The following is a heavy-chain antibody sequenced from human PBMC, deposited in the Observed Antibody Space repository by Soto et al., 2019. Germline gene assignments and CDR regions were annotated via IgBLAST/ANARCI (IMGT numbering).Heavy chain of an antibody. CDR3: ARGVGSSPPRY. J-gene: IGHJ4*02. CDR1: GGSISSHY. V-gene: IGHV4-4*07. D-gene: IGHD1-26*01. CDR2: IYASGST. Sequence: SETLSLTCTVSGGSISSHYWSWIRQPAGKGLEWIGRIYASGSTNYNPSLKSRVLISADTSKNQVSLELTSATAADTAVYFCARGVGSSPPRYWGRGTLVTVS.